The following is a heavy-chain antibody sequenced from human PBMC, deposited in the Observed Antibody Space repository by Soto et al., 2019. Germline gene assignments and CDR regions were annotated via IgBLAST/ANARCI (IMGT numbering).Heavy chain of an antibody. V-gene: IGHV5-51*01. Sequence: LKISCKGSGYSFVSYWIAWVRQMPGKGLEWMGSIYPGDSDTTYSPSIQGQVTISADKSSTTVYLQWNTLKASDTAMYDCAKTDGYEVEPWGQGTQVTVSS. CDR3: AKTDGYEVEP. CDR2: IYPGDSDT. CDR1: GYSFVSYW. D-gene: IGHD5-18*01. J-gene: IGHJ5*02.